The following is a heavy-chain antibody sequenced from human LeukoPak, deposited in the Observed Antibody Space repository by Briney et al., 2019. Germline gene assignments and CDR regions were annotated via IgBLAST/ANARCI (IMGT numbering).Heavy chain of an antibody. D-gene: IGHD6-25*01. CDR3: ARDRISSGWFDP. J-gene: IGHJ5*02. CDR2: ITHDGNHK. CDR1: GFTFSNNA. Sequence: GRSLRLSCAASGFTFSNNAMHWVRQAPGKGLEWVAVITHDGNHKYNADSVKGRFTISRDNAKNSLYLQMNSLRAEDTAVYYCARDRISSGWFDPWGQGTLVTVSS. V-gene: IGHV3-30*04.